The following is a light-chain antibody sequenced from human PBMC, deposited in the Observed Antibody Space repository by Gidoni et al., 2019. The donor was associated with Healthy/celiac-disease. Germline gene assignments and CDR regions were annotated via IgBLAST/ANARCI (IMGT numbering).Light chain of an antibody. V-gene: IGKV1-8*01. CDR2: AAS. CDR3: QQYYSYSPLT. Sequence: AIRMTPSPSSFSASTGDRVTITCRASQGISSYLAWYQQKPGKAPKLLIYAASTLQSGVPSRFSGSGSGTDFTLTISCLQSEDFATYYCQQYYSYSPLTFGGGTKVEIK. CDR1: QGISSY. J-gene: IGKJ4*01.